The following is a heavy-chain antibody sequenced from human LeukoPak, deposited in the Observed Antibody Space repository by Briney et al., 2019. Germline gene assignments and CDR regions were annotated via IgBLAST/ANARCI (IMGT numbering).Heavy chain of an antibody. CDR2: ISGSSSYI. D-gene: IGHD6-25*01. CDR1: GFTFSSYS. V-gene: IGHV3-21*04. Sequence: GGSLRLSCAASGFTFSSYSMNWVRQAPGKGLEWVSSISGSSSYIYYADSVKGRFTISRDNSKNTLYLQMNSLRAEDTAVYYCAKIAAVRGYRRGYYFDYWGQGTLVTVSS. J-gene: IGHJ4*02. CDR3: AKIAAVRGYRRGYYFDY.